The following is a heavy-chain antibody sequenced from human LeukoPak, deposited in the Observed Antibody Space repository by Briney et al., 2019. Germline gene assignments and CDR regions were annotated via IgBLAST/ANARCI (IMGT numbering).Heavy chain of an antibody. Sequence: GGSLRLSCAASGFTFSSYGMHWVRQAPGNGLEWVAFIRYDVTNKYYADSVKGRFTISRDNSRTTLYLQMHSLRAEDTAVYYCAKDRAYISSWYGCSTPWGQGTLVTVSS. D-gene: IGHD6-13*01. CDR2: IRYDVTNK. CDR1: GFTFSSYG. CDR3: AKDRAYISSWYGCSTP. V-gene: IGHV3-30*02. J-gene: IGHJ5*02.